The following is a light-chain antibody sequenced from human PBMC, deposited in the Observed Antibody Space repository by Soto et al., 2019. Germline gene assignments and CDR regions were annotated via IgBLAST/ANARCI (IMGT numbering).Light chain of an antibody. V-gene: IGLV2-14*01. Sequence: QSVLTQPASVSLSPGQSITISCTGTSSDVGGYKYVSLYQQHPGKAPKLMIYEVSNRPSGVSNRFSGSKSGNTASLTISGLQTEDEADYYCSSYTSSRSRVFGGGTKVTVL. CDR1: SSDVGGYKY. J-gene: IGLJ3*02. CDR2: EVS. CDR3: SSYTSSRSRV.